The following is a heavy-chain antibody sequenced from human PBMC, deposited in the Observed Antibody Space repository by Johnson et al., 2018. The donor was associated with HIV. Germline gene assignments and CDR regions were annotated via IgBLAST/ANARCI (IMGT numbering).Heavy chain of an antibody. CDR2: ISYDGSNK. J-gene: IGHJ3*01. CDR1: GFTFSSYA. CDR3: ARDQRGGYSYGGAFDF. V-gene: IGHV3-30-3*01. D-gene: IGHD5-18*01. Sequence: QMQLVESGGGVVRPGGSLRLSCAASGFTFSSYAMHWVRQAPGKGLEWVAVISYDGSNKYYADSVKGRFTISRDNSKNTLYLQMNTLRAEDTAVYYCARDQRGGYSYGGAFDFWGQGTVVSVST.